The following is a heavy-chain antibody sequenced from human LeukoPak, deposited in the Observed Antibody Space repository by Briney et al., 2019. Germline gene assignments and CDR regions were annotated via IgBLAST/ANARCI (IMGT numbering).Heavy chain of an antibody. V-gene: IGHV1-2*02. CDR3: ARDPGYCSSTGCYPDY. Sequence: ASVKVSCKASGYTFTGYYMHWVRQAPGQGLEWMGWINPNSGGTNYAQKFQGRVTMTRDTSISTAYMELSRLRSDDTAVYYCARDPGYCSSTGCYPDYWGQGTLVTVSS. D-gene: IGHD2-2*01. J-gene: IGHJ4*02. CDR1: GYTFTGYY. CDR2: INPNSGGT.